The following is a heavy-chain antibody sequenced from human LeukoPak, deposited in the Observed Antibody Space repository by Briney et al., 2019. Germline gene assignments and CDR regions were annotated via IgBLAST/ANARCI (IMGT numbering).Heavy chain of an antibody. CDR2: IIPIFGTT. D-gene: IGHD1-26*01. CDR1: GGTFSSYA. Sequence: SVKVSCKASGGTFSSYAISWVRQAPGQGLEWMGGIIPIFGTTNYAQKLQGRVTITADESTSTAYMELSSVTAADTAVYYCARHWNRWEPFFDYWGQGTLVTVSS. CDR3: ARHWNRWEPFFDY. V-gene: IGHV1-69*13. J-gene: IGHJ4*02.